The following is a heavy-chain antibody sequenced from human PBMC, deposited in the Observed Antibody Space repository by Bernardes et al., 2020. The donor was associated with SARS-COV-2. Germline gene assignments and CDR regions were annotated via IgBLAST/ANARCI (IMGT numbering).Heavy chain of an antibody. Sequence: GGSLRLSCAGSGFDFSDYWMTWVRQAPGNGLEWVANIKRDGSETYYVDSVKGRFTISRDNAKNLVFLQMNSLRAEDTAVFYCARDVGGTDWRFGFDVWGPGTMVHVSS. CDR2: IKRDGSET. J-gene: IGHJ3*01. CDR1: GFDFSDYW. V-gene: IGHV3-7*03. CDR3: ARDVGGTDWRFGFDV. D-gene: IGHD3-9*01.